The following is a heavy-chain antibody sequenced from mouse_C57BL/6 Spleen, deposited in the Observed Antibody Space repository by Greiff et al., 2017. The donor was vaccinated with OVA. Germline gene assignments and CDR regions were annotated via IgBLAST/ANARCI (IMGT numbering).Heavy chain of an antibody. CDR2: ISNGGGST. CDR3: ARGGVYYDYGAMDY. J-gene: IGHJ4*01. Sequence: EVMLVESGGGLVQPGGSLKLSCAASGFTFSDYYMYWVRQTPEKRLEWVAYISNGGGSTYYPDTVKGRFTISRDNAKNTLYLQMSRLKSEDTAMYYCARGGVYYDYGAMDYWGQGTSVTVSS. V-gene: IGHV5-12*01. CDR1: GFTFSDYY. D-gene: IGHD2-1*01.